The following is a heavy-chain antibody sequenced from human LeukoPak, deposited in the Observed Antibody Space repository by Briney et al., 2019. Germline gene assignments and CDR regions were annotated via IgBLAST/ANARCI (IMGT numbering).Heavy chain of an antibody. Sequence: ASVKVSCEASGGTFSSYAISWVRQAPGQGLEWMGGIIPIFGTANYAQKFQGRVTITADESTSTAYMELSSLRSEDTAVYYCARLEITTVTTSDYWGQGTLDTVSS. J-gene: IGHJ4*02. CDR1: GGTFSSYA. CDR3: ARLEITTVTTSDY. D-gene: IGHD4-17*01. V-gene: IGHV1-69*13. CDR2: IIPIFGTA.